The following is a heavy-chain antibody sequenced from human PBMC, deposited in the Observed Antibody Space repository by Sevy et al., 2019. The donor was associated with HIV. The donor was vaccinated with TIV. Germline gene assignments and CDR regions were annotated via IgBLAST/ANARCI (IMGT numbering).Heavy chain of an antibody. CDR2: IKSKTAGGTT. CDR1: GFTFTNAW. CDR3: QREFDY. J-gene: IGHJ4*02. Sequence: GGSLRLSCAASGFTFTNAWMNWVRQAPGKGLEWVGRIKSKTAGGTTDYAAPVKGRFTIARDDSQNTLNLQMDSLETEDTAVYYCQREFDYWGQGTLVTVSS. V-gene: IGHV3-15*07.